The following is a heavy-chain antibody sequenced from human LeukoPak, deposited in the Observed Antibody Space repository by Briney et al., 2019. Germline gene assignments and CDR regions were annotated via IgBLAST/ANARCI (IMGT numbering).Heavy chain of an antibody. Sequence: PSETLSLTCTVSGGSISSSSYYWGWIRQPPGKGLEWIGSIYYSGSTYYNPSLKSRVTISVDTSKNQFSLKLSSVTAADTAVYYCARFYYSSSWQPIDYWGRGTLVTVSS. CDR1: GGSISSSSYY. D-gene: IGHD6-13*01. CDR2: IYYSGST. CDR3: ARFYYSSSWQPIDY. J-gene: IGHJ4*02. V-gene: IGHV4-39*01.